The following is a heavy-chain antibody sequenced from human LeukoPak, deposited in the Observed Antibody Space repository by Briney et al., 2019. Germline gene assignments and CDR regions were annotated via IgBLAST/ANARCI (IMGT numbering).Heavy chain of an antibody. CDR2: ISEIGTT. CDR1: GDSITRDTYY. D-gene: IGHD5/OR15-5a*01. CDR3: AGEDVNIVSTGPGEVLIPAYFDP. Sequence: SETLSLTCTVFGDSITRDTYYWNWIRQPPGKGLEWIGYISEIGTTYYNPSLKSRVTISEDRSKNQFSLRLTSVTAADTAVYYCAGEDVNIVSTGPGEVLIPAYFDPWGPGTLVTVSS. J-gene: IGHJ5*02. V-gene: IGHV4-30-2*01.